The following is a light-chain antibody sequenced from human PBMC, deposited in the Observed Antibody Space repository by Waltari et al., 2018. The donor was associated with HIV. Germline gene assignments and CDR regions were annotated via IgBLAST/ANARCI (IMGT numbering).Light chain of an antibody. CDR2: DVS. CDR1: TNDVGSSNY. Sequence: QSALTQPASVSGPPGQSITISCTGTTNDVGSSNYVSWHQQHPGEAPKLIIHDVSERPSGISNRFSGSKSGNTASLTISGLQTEDEADYYCSSYTSSSTYVFGTGTRVTVL. CDR3: SSYTSSSTYV. V-gene: IGLV2-14*01. J-gene: IGLJ1*01.